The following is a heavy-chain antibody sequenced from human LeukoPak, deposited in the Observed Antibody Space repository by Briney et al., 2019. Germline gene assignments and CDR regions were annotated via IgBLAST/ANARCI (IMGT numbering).Heavy chain of an antibody. CDR1: GGTXSSCA. V-gene: IGHV1-69*04. Sequence: GASVKVSCKASGGTXSSCAISWMRQAPGQGREWMGRKITILGIANYAQKFQGRVTITADNSTSTAYMELSSLRSEDTAVYYCARGTHQEMTTVTTFDYWGQGTLVTVSS. D-gene: IGHD4-17*01. CDR2: KITILGIA. CDR3: ARGTHQEMTTVTTFDY. J-gene: IGHJ4*02.